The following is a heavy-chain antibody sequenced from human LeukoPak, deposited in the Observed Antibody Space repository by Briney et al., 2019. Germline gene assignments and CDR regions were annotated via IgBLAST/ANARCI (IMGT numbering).Heavy chain of an antibody. CDR1: GFTFSNYG. CDR3: ARDPMVRGTRYYFDY. CDR2: IWYDGSNK. Sequence: PGRSLRLSCAASGFTFSNYGMHWVRQAPGKGLEWEAVIWYDGSNKYYVDSVKGRFTISRDNSKNTLYLQMNSLRAEDTAVYYCARDPMVRGTRYYFDYWGQGTLVTVSS. J-gene: IGHJ4*02. D-gene: IGHD3-10*01. V-gene: IGHV3-33*01.